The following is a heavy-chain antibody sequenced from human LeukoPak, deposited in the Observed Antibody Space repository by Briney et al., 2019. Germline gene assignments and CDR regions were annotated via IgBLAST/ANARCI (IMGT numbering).Heavy chain of an antibody. Sequence: ASVKVSCTASGYSFTKYWMHWVRQAPGQGLEWMGVINPSGGGTTYAQKFRGRVTMTRDTSTSTVYMEMSRLRYEDTAVYYCARDSHGFGEWSPYFYGMDVWGQGTTVTVSS. J-gene: IGHJ6*02. V-gene: IGHV1-46*01. CDR2: INPSGGGT. CDR1: GYSFTKYW. D-gene: IGHD3-10*01. CDR3: ARDSHGFGEWSPYFYGMDV.